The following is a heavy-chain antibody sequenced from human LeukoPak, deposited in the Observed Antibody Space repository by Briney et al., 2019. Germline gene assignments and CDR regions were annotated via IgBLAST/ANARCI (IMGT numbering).Heavy chain of an antibody. V-gene: IGHV3-66*01. D-gene: IGHD6-19*01. CDR3: AKDSPLVGYTSGWSSNSFDH. CDR1: GFIVSDSY. J-gene: IGHJ4*02. Sequence: GGSLRLSCAASGFIVSDSYMSWVRQAPGKGLEWASLINTGGDPYYADSVKDRITISRDSSKNTLDLQMSSLRAEDTAVYYCAKDSPLVGYTSGWSSNSFDHWGQGTLVTVSS. CDR2: INTGGDP.